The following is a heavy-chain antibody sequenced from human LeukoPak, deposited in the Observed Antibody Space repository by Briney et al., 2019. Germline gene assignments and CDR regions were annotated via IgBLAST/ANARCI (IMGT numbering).Heavy chain of an antibody. CDR1: GFIFRNYW. Sequence: GGSLRLFCAASGFIFRNYWMHWVRQAPGKGLVWVARINPNGITTTYTDSVKGRFTISRDNAKNTLYLQMNSLRAEDTAVYYCARDFAGDRDYWGQGTLVTVSS. CDR3: ARDFAGDRDY. J-gene: IGHJ4*02. D-gene: IGHD4-17*01. V-gene: IGHV3-74*01. CDR2: INPNGITT.